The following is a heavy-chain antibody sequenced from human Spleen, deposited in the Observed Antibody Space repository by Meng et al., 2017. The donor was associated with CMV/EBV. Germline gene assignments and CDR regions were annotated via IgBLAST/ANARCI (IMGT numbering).Heavy chain of an antibody. J-gene: IGHJ5*02. CDR2: IYYSGST. Sequence: SGGSVSSGGYYWSWIRQHPGKGLEWIGNIYYSGSTYNNPSLKSRVTISVDTSKNQFSLKLSSVTAADTAVYYCARCPWSAGTAGRFDPWGQGTLVTVSS. CDR1: GGSVSSGGYY. CDR3: ARCPWSAGTAGRFDP. D-gene: IGHD2-21*02. V-gene: IGHV4-31*02.